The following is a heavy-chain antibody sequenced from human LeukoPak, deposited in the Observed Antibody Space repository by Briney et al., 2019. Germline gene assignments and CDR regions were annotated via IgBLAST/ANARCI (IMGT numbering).Heavy chain of an antibody. D-gene: IGHD3-22*01. CDR1: GGSISGYY. V-gene: IGHV4-59*01. Sequence: PSETLSLTCIVSGGSISGYYWSWIRQPPGKGLEWIGYMYSSGSTNYNPSLKSRVTISVDTSNNQFSLKLSAVTAADTAVYYCARDRWGSSGHFDYWGQGTLVTVSS. CDR2: MYSSGST. J-gene: IGHJ4*02. CDR3: ARDRWGSSGHFDY.